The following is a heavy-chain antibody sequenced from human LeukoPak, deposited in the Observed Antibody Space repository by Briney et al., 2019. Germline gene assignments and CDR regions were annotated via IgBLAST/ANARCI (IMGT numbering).Heavy chain of an antibody. CDR1: GGSISSYY. CDR3: ARGTTHYDILTDY. CDR2: IYYSGST. Sequence: SETLSLTCTVSGGSISSYYWSWIRQPPGKGLEWIGYIYYSGSTNYNPSLKSRVTISVDTSKNQFSLKLSSVTAADTAVYYCARGTTHYDILTDYWGRGTLVTVSS. V-gene: IGHV4-59*01. D-gene: IGHD3-9*01. J-gene: IGHJ4*02.